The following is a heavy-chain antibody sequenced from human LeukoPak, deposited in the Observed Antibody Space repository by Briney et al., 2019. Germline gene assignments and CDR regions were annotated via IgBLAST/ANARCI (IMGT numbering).Heavy chain of an antibody. CDR3: ARGYDSGSYYRH. V-gene: IGHV4-34*01. CDR1: GGSFSGYY. J-gene: IGHJ4*02. Sequence: SGTLSLTCGVYGGSFSGYYWSWIRQAPGKGLEWIGEINHSGSTNYNPSLKSRVTISVDTSKNLFSLRLSFVTAADTAVYYCARGYDSGSYYRHWGQGTLVTVSS. D-gene: IGHD3-10*01. CDR2: INHSGST.